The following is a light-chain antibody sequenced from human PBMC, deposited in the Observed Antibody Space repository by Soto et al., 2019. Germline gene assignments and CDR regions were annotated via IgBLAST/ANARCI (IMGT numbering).Light chain of an antibody. CDR2: EVS. J-gene: IGLJ1*01. Sequence: QAARTQPGSVSGSPGQAVTISCTGTSSDVGGYNYVSWYQQHPGKAPKLMIYEVSNRPSGVSNRFSGSKSGNTASLTISGLQAEDEADYYCSSYTSSSTLEVFGTGTKVTVL. CDR3: SSYTSSSTLEV. V-gene: IGLV2-14*01. CDR1: SSDVGGYNY.